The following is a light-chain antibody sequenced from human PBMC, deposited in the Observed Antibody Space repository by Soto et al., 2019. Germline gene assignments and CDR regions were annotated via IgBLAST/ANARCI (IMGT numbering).Light chain of an antibody. J-gene: IGKJ1*01. V-gene: IGKV3-11*01. CDR1: QSVSSY. Sequence: EIVLTQSPATLSLSPGERATLSCRASQSVSSYLAWYQQKPGQAPRLLIYDASNRATGIPARFSGSGSGTDFTLTISSLETEDFAVYYCPQRSNWPRMFGQGTKV. CDR3: PQRSNWPRM. CDR2: DAS.